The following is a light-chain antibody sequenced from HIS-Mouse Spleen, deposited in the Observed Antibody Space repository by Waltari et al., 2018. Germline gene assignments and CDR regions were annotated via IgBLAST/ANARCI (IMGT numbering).Light chain of an antibody. V-gene: IGLV2-23*01. CDR1: SSDVGRYNR. CDR3: CSYAGSSTLV. Sequence: QSALTQPASVSGSPGQSITISCPGTSSDVGRYNRDPLYQQHQGKAPNLMIYEGSKRPSGVSNRFSGSKSGNTASLTISGLQAEDEADYYCCSYAGSSTLVFGGGTKLTVL. J-gene: IGLJ2*01. CDR2: EGS.